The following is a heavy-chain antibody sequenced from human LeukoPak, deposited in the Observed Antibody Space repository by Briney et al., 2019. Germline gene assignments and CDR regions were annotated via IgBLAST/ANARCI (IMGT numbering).Heavy chain of an antibody. D-gene: IGHD6-19*01. V-gene: IGHV1-8*01. Sequence: GASVKVSCKASGYTFTSYDINWVRQATGQGLEWMGWMNPNSGSTGYAQKFQGRVTMTRDTSISTAYMELSRLRSDDTAVYYCARGGYSSGWTMYYFDYWGQGTLVTVSS. J-gene: IGHJ4*02. CDR2: MNPNSGST. CDR1: GYTFTSYD. CDR3: ARGGYSSGWTMYYFDY.